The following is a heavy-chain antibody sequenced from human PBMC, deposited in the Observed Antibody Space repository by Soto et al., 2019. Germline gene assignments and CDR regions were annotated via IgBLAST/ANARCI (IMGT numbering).Heavy chain of an antibody. CDR1: GFTFSSYT. V-gene: IGHV3-30-3*01. J-gene: IGHJ4*02. CDR3: ARVPVNSGKFDY. D-gene: IGHD1-1*01. Sequence: PGGSLRLSCAASGFTFSSYTMHWVRQAPGKGLEWVAVISSDGDKKDFADSVRGRFTISRDNAKNTLYLQMNSLRADDTAIYYCARVPVNSGKFDYWGQGTLVTVSS. CDR2: ISSDGDKK.